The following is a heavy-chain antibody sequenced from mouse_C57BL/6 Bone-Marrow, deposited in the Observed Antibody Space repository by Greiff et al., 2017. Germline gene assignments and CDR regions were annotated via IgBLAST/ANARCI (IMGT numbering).Heavy chain of an antibody. J-gene: IGHJ4*01. V-gene: IGHV8-5*01. D-gene: IGHD2-1*01. Sequence: QVTLKESGPGILQPSQTLSLTCSFSGFSLSTSNMGIGWIRQPSGKGLEWIALIWWNDDKYNKPSLKRQPTFTTNTSNNQVFLKITSVVTADTATYYGAQIYYGSYAMDYWGQGTSVTVSS. CDR3: AQIYYGSYAMDY. CDR1: GFSLSTSNMG. CDR2: IWWNDDK.